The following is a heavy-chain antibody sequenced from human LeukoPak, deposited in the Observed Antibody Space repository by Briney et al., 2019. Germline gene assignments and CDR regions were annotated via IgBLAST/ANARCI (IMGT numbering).Heavy chain of an antibody. V-gene: IGHV4-31*03. CDR1: GGSISSGGYY. D-gene: IGHD1-1*01. J-gene: IGHJ4*02. Sequence: PSETLSLTCTVSGGSISSGGYYWSWIRQHPGKGLEWIGYIYYSGSTYYNPSLKSRVAISVDTSKNQLSLKLSSVTAADTAVYYCARDGENGIDYWGQGTLVTVSS. CDR3: ARDGENGIDY. CDR2: IYYSGST.